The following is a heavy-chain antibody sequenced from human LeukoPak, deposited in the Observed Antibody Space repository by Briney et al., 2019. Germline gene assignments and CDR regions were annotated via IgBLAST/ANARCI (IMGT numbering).Heavy chain of an antibody. J-gene: IGHJ4*02. V-gene: IGHV3-7*01. D-gene: IGHD1-26*01. CDR2: MREDGTEI. CDR1: GFTFSDYY. Sequence: PGGSLRLSCAASGFTFSDYYMSWVRQAPGKGLDWVASMREDGTEIYYVDSVKGRFTISRDNPKNSLYLQMNSLRAEDTAVYYCAKGGATGGRFENWGQGTQVTVSS. CDR3: AKGGATGGRFEN.